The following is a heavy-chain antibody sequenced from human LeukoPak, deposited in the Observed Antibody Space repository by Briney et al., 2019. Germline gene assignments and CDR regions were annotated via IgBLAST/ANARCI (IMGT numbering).Heavy chain of an antibody. D-gene: IGHD1-26*01. Sequence: GGSLRLSCSASGFTFSSYSMNWVRQGPGKGLEWISYIDSSGTSIYYADSVKGRFTISRDNGKNSVYLQMNSLRADDTALYYCARKSGGFDFWGQGTLVTVSS. CDR3: ARKSGGFDF. CDR1: GFTFSSYS. CDR2: IDSSGTSI. V-gene: IGHV3-48*01. J-gene: IGHJ4*02.